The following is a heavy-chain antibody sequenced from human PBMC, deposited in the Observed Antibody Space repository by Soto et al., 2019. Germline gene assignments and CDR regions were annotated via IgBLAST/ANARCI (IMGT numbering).Heavy chain of an antibody. CDR3: ASKIITGDHPGPFDL. Sequence: GGSLSLSCAASDFAFGSHTMAWVRQAPGKGLEWVSSISSATTYILYVDSVRGGFTISRDNAKKSLFLQMDSLTADDTAVYFCASKIITGDHPGPFDLWGQGTMVTVSS. V-gene: IGHV3-21*01. D-gene: IGHD7-27*01. CDR2: ISSATTYI. CDR1: DFAFGSHT. J-gene: IGHJ3*01.